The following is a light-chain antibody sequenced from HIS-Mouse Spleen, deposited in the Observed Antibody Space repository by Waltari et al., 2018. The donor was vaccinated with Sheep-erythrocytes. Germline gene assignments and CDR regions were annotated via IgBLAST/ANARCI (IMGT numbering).Light chain of an antibody. J-gene: IGLJ3*02. V-gene: IGLV2-8*01. CDR2: EVS. Sequence: QSALTQPPSASVSPGQSVTISCTGTSSDVGGYNYVSWYQQHPGKAPKRMIYEVSKRPSGVPDRFSGSKSGNTAFLTVSGLQAEDEADYYCSSYAGSNNWVFGGGTKLTVL. CDR3: SSYAGSNNWV. CDR1: SSDVGGYNY.